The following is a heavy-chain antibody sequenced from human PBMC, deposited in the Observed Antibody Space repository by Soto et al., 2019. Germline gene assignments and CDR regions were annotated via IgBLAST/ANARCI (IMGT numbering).Heavy chain of an antibody. D-gene: IGHD1-26*01. CDR1: GGSISSSNW. V-gene: IGHV4-4*02. CDR2: IYHSGST. CDR3: ARDLGQGELLPDDYYYYYGMDV. Sequence: SETLSLTCAVSGGSISSSNWWSWVRQPPGKGLEWIGEIYHSGSTNYNPSLKSRVTISVDKSKNQFSLKLSSVTAADTAVYYCARDLGQGELLPDDYYYYYGMDVWGQGTTVTSP. J-gene: IGHJ6*02.